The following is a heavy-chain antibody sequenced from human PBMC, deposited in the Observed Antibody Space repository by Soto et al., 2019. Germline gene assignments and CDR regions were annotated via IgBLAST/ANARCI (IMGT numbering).Heavy chain of an antibody. Sequence: QVQLVQSGAEVKKPGASVKVSCKASGYTFTSYGISWVRQASGQGLEWMGWISAYNGNTKYAQKLQGRVTMTTDTSTSTAYMELRSLRSDDTAVYYCARDEAYKWNDGGWFDPWGLGTLVTVSS. CDR2: ISAYNGNT. D-gene: IGHD1-1*01. J-gene: IGHJ5*02. CDR3: ARDEAYKWNDGGWFDP. V-gene: IGHV1-18*01. CDR1: GYTFTSYG.